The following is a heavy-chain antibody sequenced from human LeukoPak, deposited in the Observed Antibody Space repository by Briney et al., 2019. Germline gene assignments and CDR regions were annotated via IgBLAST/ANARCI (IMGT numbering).Heavy chain of an antibody. D-gene: IGHD3-3*01. J-gene: IGHJ6*03. CDR1: GFTLSNYL. Sequence: GGALRLSCVVSGFTLSNYLMHWVRQAPGKGLEWVAFISYDGGHKTYADSVKGRFTTSRDNSKITLYLQMNGLTTEDTAVYYCARVLPIFGVVTPYYMDVWGKGTTVIVSS. CDR3: ARVLPIFGVVTPYYMDV. CDR2: ISYDGGHK. V-gene: IGHV3-30-3*01.